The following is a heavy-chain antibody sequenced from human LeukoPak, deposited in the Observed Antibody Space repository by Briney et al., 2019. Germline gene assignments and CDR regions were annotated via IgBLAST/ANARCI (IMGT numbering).Heavy chain of an antibody. V-gene: IGHV1-18*01. CDR2: ISAYNGNT. Sequence: ASVKVSCKASGYTFTSYGISWVRQAPGQGLEWMGWISAYNGNTNYAQKFQGRVTMTRDTSISTAYMELSRLRSDDTAVYYCARDTSDCSGGSCYGQFDYWGQGTLVTVSS. D-gene: IGHD2-15*01. CDR1: GYTFTSYG. CDR3: ARDTSDCSGGSCYGQFDY. J-gene: IGHJ4*02.